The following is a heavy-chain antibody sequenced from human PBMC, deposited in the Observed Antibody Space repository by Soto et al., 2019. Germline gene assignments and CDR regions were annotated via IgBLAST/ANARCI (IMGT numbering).Heavy chain of an antibody. CDR3: ARVTLGYCISTNCFFDY. Sequence: SETLSLTCTVSGGSISSGDYYWSWIRQPPGKGLEWIGYIYYSGSTYYNPSLKSRVTISVDTSKNQFSLKLSSVTAKDTAVYYCARVTLGYCISTNCFFDYWGQGTLVTVSS. V-gene: IGHV4-30-4*01. J-gene: IGHJ4*02. CDR2: IYYSGST. CDR1: GGSISSGDYY. D-gene: IGHD2-2*01.